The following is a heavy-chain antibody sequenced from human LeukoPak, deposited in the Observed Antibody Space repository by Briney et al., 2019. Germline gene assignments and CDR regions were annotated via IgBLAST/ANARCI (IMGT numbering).Heavy chain of an antibody. J-gene: IGHJ6*02. Sequence: GGSLRLSCAASGFTFSSYSMNWVRQAPGKGLEWVSSISSSSSYIYYADSVKGRFTNSRDNAKNSLYLQMNSLRAEDTAVYYCARSYPDSGYYDYGMDVWGQGTTVTVSS. CDR3: ARSYPDSGYYDYGMDV. CDR1: GFTFSSYS. D-gene: IGHD3-22*01. CDR2: ISSSSSYI. V-gene: IGHV3-21*01.